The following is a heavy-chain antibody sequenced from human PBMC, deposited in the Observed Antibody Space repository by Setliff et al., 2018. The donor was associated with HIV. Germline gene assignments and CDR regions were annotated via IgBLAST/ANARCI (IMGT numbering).Heavy chain of an antibody. CDR1: GGSFGGYY. CDR3: AKGVAGLQYYYYYMDV. D-gene: IGHD6-19*01. J-gene: IGHJ6*03. Sequence: PSETLSLTCAVYGGSFGGYYWTWIRQPPGKGLEWIGEITHSGSTNYNPSLETRVTISVDTSKNQFSLKLSSVTAADTAVYYCAKGVAGLQYYYYYMDVWGKGTTVTAP. CDR2: ITHSGST. V-gene: IGHV4-34*01.